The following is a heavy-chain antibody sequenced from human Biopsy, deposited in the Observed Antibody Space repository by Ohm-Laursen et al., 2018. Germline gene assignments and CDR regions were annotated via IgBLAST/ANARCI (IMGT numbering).Heavy chain of an antibody. D-gene: IGHD5-12*01. V-gene: IGHV1-69*06. CDR2: IMSLYNTT. Sequence: SVKVSCKASGGMFTSYTINWLRQAPGQGLQWMGGIMSLYNTTNYAQKFWDRITVTADKSMNTVYMTLSSLTSEDTAVYFCARGLGGYDYWYFDLWGRGTLVSVSS. J-gene: IGHJ2*01. CDR1: GGMFTSYT. CDR3: ARGLGGYDYWYFDL.